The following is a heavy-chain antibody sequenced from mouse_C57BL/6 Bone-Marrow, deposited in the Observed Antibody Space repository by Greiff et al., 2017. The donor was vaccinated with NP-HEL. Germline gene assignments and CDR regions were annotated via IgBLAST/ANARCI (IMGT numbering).Heavy chain of an antibody. J-gene: IGHJ3*01. V-gene: IGHV6-3*01. Sequence: EVKLVESGGGLVQPGGSMKLSCVASGFTFSNYWMNWVRQSPEKGLEWVAQIRLKSDNYATHYAESVKGRFTISRDDSKSSVYLQMNSLRAEDTGIYYCTGLFWFAYWGQGTLVTVSA. CDR3: TGLFWFAY. CDR2: IRLKSDNYAT. CDR1: GFTFSNYW.